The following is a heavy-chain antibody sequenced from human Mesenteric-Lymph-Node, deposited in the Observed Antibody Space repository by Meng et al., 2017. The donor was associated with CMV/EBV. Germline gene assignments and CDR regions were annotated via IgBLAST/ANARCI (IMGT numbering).Heavy chain of an antibody. CDR2: INHSGST. J-gene: IGHJ6*02. Sequence: SQTLSLTCAVYGGSFSGYYWSWIRQPPGKGLEWIGEINHSGSTNYNPSLKSRVTISVDTSKNQFSLKLSSVTAADTAVYYCARAVIYDFRSGYYSATDIWGQGTTVTVSS. V-gene: IGHV4-34*01. D-gene: IGHD3-3*01. CDR3: ARAVIYDFRSGYYSATDI. CDR1: GGSFSGYY.